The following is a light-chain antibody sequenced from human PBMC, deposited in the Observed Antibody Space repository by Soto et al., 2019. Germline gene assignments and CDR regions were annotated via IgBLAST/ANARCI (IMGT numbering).Light chain of an antibody. V-gene: IGLV1-40*01. CDR2: GNT. Sequence: QAVLTQPPSVSGAPGQRVTISCTGSSSNIGAIYDVQWYQQLPGAAHKLLIYGNTNRPSGVPDRFSGSKSGTSASLAITGLQAEDEADYYCQSYDSSLSGSVFGGGTKVTVL. CDR1: SSNIGAIYD. J-gene: IGLJ3*02. CDR3: QSYDSSLSGSV.